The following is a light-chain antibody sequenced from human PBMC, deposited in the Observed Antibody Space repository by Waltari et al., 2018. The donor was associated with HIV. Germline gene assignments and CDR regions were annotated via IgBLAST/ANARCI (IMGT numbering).Light chain of an antibody. Sequence: SYELTQPPSLSVSPGQTATITCSADKLGDKYAFWYQQKAGQSPVLVIYQDSKRPSGIPERFSGSNSGNTATLTISGSQALDEAVYYCQAWDSNVGVFGGGTKLTVL. CDR1: KLGDKY. CDR3: QAWDSNVGV. CDR2: QDS. J-gene: IGLJ3*02. V-gene: IGLV3-1*01.